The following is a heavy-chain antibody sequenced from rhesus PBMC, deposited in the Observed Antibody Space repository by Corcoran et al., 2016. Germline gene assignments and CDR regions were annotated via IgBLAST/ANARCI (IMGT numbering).Heavy chain of an antibody. Sequence: QVQLQESGPGLVKPSETLSLTCAVSGGSISGGYDWSWIRQPPGKGLEWIGYIYGSSGTPNYNPSLKNHVTISKDTSKNQFSLQLSSVTAADTAVYYCARQRGYSNYFVDYWGQGVLVTVSS. D-gene: IGHD4-23*01. CDR1: GGSISGGYD. CDR2: IYGSSGTP. V-gene: IGHV4-76*01. J-gene: IGHJ4*01. CDR3: ARQRGYSNYFVDY.